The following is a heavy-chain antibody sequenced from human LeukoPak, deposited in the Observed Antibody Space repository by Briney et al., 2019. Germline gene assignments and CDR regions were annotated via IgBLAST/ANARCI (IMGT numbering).Heavy chain of an antibody. V-gene: IGHV4-34*01. CDR3: ARGWTTLTTFDY. CDR2: INHSGST. Sequence: SETLSLTCAVYGGSFSGYYWSWIRQPPGKGLEWIGEINHSGSTNYNPSLKSRVTISVDTSKNQFSLTLSSVTAADTAVYYCARGWTTLTTFDYWGQGTLVTVSS. J-gene: IGHJ4*02. D-gene: IGHD3/OR15-3a*01. CDR1: GGSFSGYY.